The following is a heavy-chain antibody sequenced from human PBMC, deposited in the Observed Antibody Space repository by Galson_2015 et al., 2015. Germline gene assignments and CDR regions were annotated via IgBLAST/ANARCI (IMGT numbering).Heavy chain of an antibody. CDR3: AKDRSRLWFGELSA. Sequence: SLRLSCAASGFSFSSYAMSWVRQGPEKGLEWVSGISGGVDTTYYADSVKGRFTISRDDSKSTLYLQMNSLRAEDTAVYYCAKDRSRLWFGELSAWGQGSLVTVSS. D-gene: IGHD3-10*01. CDR2: ISGGVDTT. CDR1: GFSFSSYA. V-gene: IGHV3-23*01. J-gene: IGHJ5*02.